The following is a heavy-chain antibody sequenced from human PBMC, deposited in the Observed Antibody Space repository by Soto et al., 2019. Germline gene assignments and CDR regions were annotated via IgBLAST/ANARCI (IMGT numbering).Heavy chain of an antibody. CDR1: GFTFSSYA. V-gene: IGHV3-23*01. D-gene: IGHD2-15*01. Sequence: HPGGSLRLSCAASGFTFSSYAMSWVRQAPGKGLEWVSAISGSGGSTYYADSVKGRFTISRDNSKNTLYLQMNSLRGDDTAVYYCAKQIGYCSSGSCYFDYWGQGTLVTVSS. CDR3: AKQIGYCSSGSCYFDY. J-gene: IGHJ4*02. CDR2: ISGSGGST.